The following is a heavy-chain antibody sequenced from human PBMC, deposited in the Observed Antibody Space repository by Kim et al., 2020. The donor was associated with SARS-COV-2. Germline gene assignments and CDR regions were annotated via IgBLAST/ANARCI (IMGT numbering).Heavy chain of an antibody. CDR3: LRLLNGYFDY. Sequence: GGSLRLSCAASGFIFSSYSMAWGRQAPGKGLEWVSSISSSSDYIYYADSVKGRFTFSRDNAKNSLYLQMNSLRAEDTALYYCLRLLNGYFDYGGQGVPVTVSS. CDR1: GFIFSSYS. D-gene: IGHD2-8*01. J-gene: IGHJ4*02. V-gene: IGHV3-21*01. CDR2: ISSSSDYI.